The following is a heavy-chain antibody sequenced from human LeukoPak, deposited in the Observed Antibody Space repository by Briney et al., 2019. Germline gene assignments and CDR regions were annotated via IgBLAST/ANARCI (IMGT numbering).Heavy chain of an antibody. Sequence: GGSLKISCKGSGYSFTSYWIGWVRQMPGKGLEWMGIIYPGDSDTRYSPSFQGQVTISADKSISTAYLQWSSLKASDTAMYYCARQELGYCSSTSCSPPMGAFDIWGQGTMVTVSS. CDR1: GYSFTSYW. CDR3: ARQELGYCSSTSCSPPMGAFDI. D-gene: IGHD2-2*01. CDR2: IYPGDSDT. V-gene: IGHV5-51*01. J-gene: IGHJ3*02.